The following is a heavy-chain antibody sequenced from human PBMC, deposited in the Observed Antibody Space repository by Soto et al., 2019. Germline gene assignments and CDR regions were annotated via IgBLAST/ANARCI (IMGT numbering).Heavy chain of an antibody. CDR2: IGTAGDT. J-gene: IGHJ4*02. D-gene: IGHD1-20*01. Sequence: EVQLVESGGGLVQPGGSLRLSCAASGFTFSSYDMHWVRQATGKGLEWVSAIGTAGDTYYPGSVKGRFTISRENAKNSLYLQMNSLRAGDTAVYYCARVFDNWNYYDYWGQGTLVTVSS. V-gene: IGHV3-13*01. CDR3: ARVFDNWNYYDY. CDR1: GFTFSSYD.